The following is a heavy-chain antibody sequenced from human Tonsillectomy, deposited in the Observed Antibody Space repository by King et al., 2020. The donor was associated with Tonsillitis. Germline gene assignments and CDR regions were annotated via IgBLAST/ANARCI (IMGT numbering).Heavy chain of an antibody. Sequence: VQLVESGGDLVQPGGSLRLSCAASGFTFSSYWMTWVRQAPGKGLEWVANIKQEGSDKHYVDSVRGRFTVSRDNAKNSVYLQMNSLRAEDTAIYYCVRLKDNTSTFRYWGQGTLVTVSS. CDR2: IKQEGSDK. CDR3: VRLKDNTSTFRY. D-gene: IGHD3-16*01. J-gene: IGHJ4*02. CDR1: GFTFSSYW. V-gene: IGHV3-7*01.